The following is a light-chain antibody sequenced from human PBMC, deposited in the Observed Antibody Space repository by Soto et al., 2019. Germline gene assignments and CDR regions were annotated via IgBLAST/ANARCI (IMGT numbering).Light chain of an antibody. CDR3: QQYDTSPRT. CDR2: GAS. J-gene: IGKJ1*01. Sequence: EIILTQSPDTLSLSPGERATLSCRASQSVSNSYLAWYQQKPGQAPRLLIFGASTRATGIPDKFSGSGSGTDFTLTISRLEPEDFAVYYCQQYDTSPRTFGQGTKVDIK. V-gene: IGKV3-20*01. CDR1: QSVSNSY.